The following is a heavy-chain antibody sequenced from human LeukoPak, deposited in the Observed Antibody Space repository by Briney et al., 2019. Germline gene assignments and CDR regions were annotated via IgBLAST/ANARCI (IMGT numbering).Heavy chain of an antibody. CDR1: GYRFTSYC. Sequence: GESLEISCGGSGYRFTSYCNGWVRQMPGKGLEWVGIIYPGDSDTRYSPSLQGQVTISAGKAISTAYPQWSSLKASDTAMKYCARLVAVAGKGYYYYGIDVWGQGTPVTVSS. CDR3: ARLVAVAGKGYYYYGIDV. D-gene: IGHD6-19*01. J-gene: IGHJ6*02. V-gene: IGHV5-51*01. CDR2: IYPGDSDT.